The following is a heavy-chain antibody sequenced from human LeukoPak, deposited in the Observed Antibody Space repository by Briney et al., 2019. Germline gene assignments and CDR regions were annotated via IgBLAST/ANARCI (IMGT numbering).Heavy chain of an antibody. CDR3: ARVYNWNWSWFDP. CDR2: IYYSGST. Sequence: PSETLSLTCTVSGGSISSSSYYWGWIRQPPGKGLEWIGSIYYSGSTYYNPSLKSRVTISVDTSKNQFSLKLSSVTAADTAVYYCARVYNWNWSWFDPWGQGTLVTVSS. V-gene: IGHV4-39*01. J-gene: IGHJ5*02. D-gene: IGHD1-7*01. CDR1: GGSISSSSYY.